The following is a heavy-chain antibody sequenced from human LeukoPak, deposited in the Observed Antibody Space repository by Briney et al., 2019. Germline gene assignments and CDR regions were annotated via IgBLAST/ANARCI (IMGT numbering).Heavy chain of an antibody. CDR2: IYHSGST. CDR1: GYSISSGYY. Sequence: SETLSLTCTVSGYSISSGYYWGWIRQPPGKGLEWIGSIYHSGSTYYNPSLKSRVTISVDTSKNQFSLKLSSVTAADTGVYYCARTLIQVAAYVYWGQGTLVTVSS. D-gene: IGHD6-19*01. J-gene: IGHJ4*02. V-gene: IGHV4-38-2*02. CDR3: ARTLIQVAAYVY.